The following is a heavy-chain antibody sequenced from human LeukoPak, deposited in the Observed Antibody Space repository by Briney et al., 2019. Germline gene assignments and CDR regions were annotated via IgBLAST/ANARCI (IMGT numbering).Heavy chain of an antibody. CDR1: GGSISSTSYH. D-gene: IGHD3-10*01. J-gene: IGHJ5*02. CDR2: VYYTGSA. CDR3: ARYASGSYYWFDP. Sequence: SETLSLTCTVSGGSISSTSYHWAWIRQPPGKGLEWIATVYYTGSAYYNPSLKSRVTISVDTSKSQFSLRLSSVTTADTALYYCARYASGSYYWFDPWGQGTLVTVSS. V-gene: IGHV4-39*01.